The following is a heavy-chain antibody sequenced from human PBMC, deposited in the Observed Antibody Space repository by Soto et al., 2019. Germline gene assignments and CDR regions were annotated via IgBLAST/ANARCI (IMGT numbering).Heavy chain of an antibody. D-gene: IGHD3-16*01. CDR1: GGTFSSYA. Sequence: QVQLVQSGAEVKKPGSSVKVSCKASGGTFSSYAISWVRQAPGQGLEWMGGIIPIFGTANYAQKFQGRVTITADESTRPAYKEVGRLRTEDTAVYYWATSPGGSGGRDWFDPWGQGTLVTVSS. J-gene: IGHJ5*02. CDR2: IIPIFGTA. CDR3: ATSPGGSGGRDWFDP. V-gene: IGHV1-69*01.